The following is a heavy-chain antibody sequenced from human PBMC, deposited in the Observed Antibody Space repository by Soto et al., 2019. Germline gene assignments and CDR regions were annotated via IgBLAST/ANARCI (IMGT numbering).Heavy chain of an antibody. CDR3: AKDLTITMIVVASEFDY. J-gene: IGHJ4*02. V-gene: IGHV3-30*18. CDR2: ISYDGSNK. D-gene: IGHD3-22*01. CDR1: GFTFSSYG. Sequence: GGSLRLSCAASGFTFSSYGMHWVRQAPGKGLEWVAVISYDGSNKYYADSVKGRFTISRDNSKNTLYLQMNSLRAEDTAVYYCAKDLTITMIVVASEFDYWGQGTLVTVSS.